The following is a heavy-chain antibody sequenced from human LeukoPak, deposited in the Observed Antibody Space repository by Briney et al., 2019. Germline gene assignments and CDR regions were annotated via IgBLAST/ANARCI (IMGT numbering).Heavy chain of an antibody. Sequence: PGGSLRLSCTTSGFSFSNNDMSWVRQAPGKGLEWVSIISDSGGSTYYADSVKGRFTISRDNSKSTLYIQMNSLRAEDTAVYYCARAKPKNMVRGLIMRRESRYYFDYWGQGTLVTVSS. J-gene: IGHJ4*02. CDR3: ARAKPKNMVRGLIMRRESRYYFDY. D-gene: IGHD3-10*01. CDR2: ISDSGGST. CDR1: GFSFSNND. V-gene: IGHV3-23*01.